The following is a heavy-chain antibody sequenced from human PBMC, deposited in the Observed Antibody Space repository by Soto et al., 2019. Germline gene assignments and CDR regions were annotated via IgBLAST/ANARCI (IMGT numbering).Heavy chain of an antibody. D-gene: IGHD6-19*01. CDR3: AKDQSGSGWYFFDYYYGMDV. J-gene: IGHJ6*02. CDR1: GFTFSSYA. CDR2: ISGSGGST. Sequence: PGGSLRLSCAASGFTFSSYAMSWVRQAPGKGLEWVSAISGSGGSTYYAGSVKGRFTISRDNSKNTLYLQMNSLRAEDTAVYYCAKDQSGSGWYFFDYYYGMDVWGQGTTVTVSS. V-gene: IGHV3-23*01.